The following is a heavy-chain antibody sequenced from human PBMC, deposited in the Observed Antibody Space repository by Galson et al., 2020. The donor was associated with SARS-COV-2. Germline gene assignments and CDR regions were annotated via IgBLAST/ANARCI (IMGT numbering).Heavy chain of an antibody. Sequence: ASVKVSCKVSGYTLTELSMHWVRQAPGKGLEWMGGFDPEDGETIYAQKFQGRVTMTEDTSTDTAYMELSSLRSEDTAVYYCATDSTAVAGPEGLYYYGMDVWGQGTTVTVSS. D-gene: IGHD6-19*01. CDR2: FDPEDGET. CDR3: ATDSTAVAGPEGLYYYGMDV. CDR1: GYTLTELS. J-gene: IGHJ6*02. V-gene: IGHV1-24*01.